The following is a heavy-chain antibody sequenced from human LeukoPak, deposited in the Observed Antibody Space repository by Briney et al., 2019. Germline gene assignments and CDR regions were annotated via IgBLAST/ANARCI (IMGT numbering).Heavy chain of an antibody. CDR2: IYYSGST. V-gene: IGHV4-59*08. Sequence: SETLSLTCTASGGSISSYYWSWIRQPPGKGLEWIGYIYYSGSTNYNPSLKSRVTISVHTSKNQFSLKLTSVTAADTAVYYCARRRVPYGDYYYYYGMDVWGQGTTVTVSS. CDR1: GGSISSYY. J-gene: IGHJ6*02. CDR3: ARRRVPYGDYYYYYGMDV. D-gene: IGHD4-17*01.